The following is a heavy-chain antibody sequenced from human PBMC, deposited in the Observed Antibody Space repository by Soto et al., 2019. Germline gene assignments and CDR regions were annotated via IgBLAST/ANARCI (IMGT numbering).Heavy chain of an antibody. Sequence: QVQLVQSEAEVKKPGSSVKVSCKASGGTFSSYAISWVRQAPGQGLEWMGGIIPIFGTANYAQKFQGRVTISADESASSAYMELSSLGSEDTGVYYWARDRLELRGGWFDPWGQGTLVAVSS. J-gene: IGHJ5*02. CDR1: GGTFSSYA. V-gene: IGHV1-69*01. D-gene: IGHD1-7*01. CDR2: IIPIFGTA. CDR3: ARDRLELRGGWFDP.